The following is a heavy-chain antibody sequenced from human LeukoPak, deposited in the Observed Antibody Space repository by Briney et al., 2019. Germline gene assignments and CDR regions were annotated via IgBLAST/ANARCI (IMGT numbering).Heavy chain of an antibody. V-gene: IGHV4-39*07. D-gene: IGHD3-9*01. Sequence: SETLSLTCTVSGGSISSSSYDWGWIRQPPGKGLEWIGRIYYSGSTYYHPSLKSRVTISVDTSKNQFSLKLSSVTAADTAVYYCARVGALRYFDWLFPADYWGQGTLVTVSS. CDR1: GGSISSSSYD. J-gene: IGHJ4*02. CDR3: ARVGALRYFDWLFPADY. CDR2: IYYSGST.